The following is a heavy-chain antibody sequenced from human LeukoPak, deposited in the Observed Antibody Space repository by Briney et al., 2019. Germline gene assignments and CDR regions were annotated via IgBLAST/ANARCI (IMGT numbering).Heavy chain of an antibody. V-gene: IGHV4-34*01. D-gene: IGHD3-22*01. CDR3: ARGQRVVVTRFDP. CDR1: GGSFSGYY. CDR2: INHSGST. Sequence: SETLSLTCAVYGGSFSGYYWGWIRQPPGKGLEWIGEINHSGSTNYNPSLKSRVTISVDTSKNQFSLKLSSVTAADTAVYYCARGQRVVVTRFDPWGQGTLVTVSS. J-gene: IGHJ5*02.